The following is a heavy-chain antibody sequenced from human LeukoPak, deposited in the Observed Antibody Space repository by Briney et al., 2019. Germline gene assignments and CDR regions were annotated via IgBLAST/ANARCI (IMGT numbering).Heavy chain of an antibody. CDR2: ISSDGSST. J-gene: IGHJ5*02. D-gene: IGHD2-15*01. CDR1: GFTLSSYW. Sequence: GGSLRLSCAASGFTLSSYWMHWVRQAPGKGLVWVSRISSDGSSTSYADSVKGRFTISRDNAKNTLYLQMNSLRAEDTAVYYCARDGGIGWFDPWGQGTLVTVSS. V-gene: IGHV3-74*01. CDR3: ARDGGIGWFDP.